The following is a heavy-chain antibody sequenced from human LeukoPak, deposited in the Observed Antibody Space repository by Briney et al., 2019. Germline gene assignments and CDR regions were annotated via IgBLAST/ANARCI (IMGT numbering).Heavy chain of an antibody. D-gene: IGHD4-17*01. V-gene: IGHV3-48*04. Sequence: GGSLRLSCAVSGFTLSNFWMAWVRQAPGKGLEWVSYISSSGSITYYADSVKGRFTISRDNAENSLYLQMNSLRAEDTAVYYCAREYAPYGDYVRTYYYYGMDVWGQGTTVTVSS. CDR1: GFTLSNFW. J-gene: IGHJ6*02. CDR3: AREYAPYGDYVRTYYYYGMDV. CDR2: ISSSGSIT.